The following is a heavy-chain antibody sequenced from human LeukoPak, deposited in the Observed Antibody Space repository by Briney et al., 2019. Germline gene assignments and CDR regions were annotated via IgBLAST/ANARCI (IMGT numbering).Heavy chain of an antibody. CDR2: INAYNGDT. V-gene: IGHV1-18*01. CDR3: ARDGSGVWFDY. J-gene: IGHJ4*02. Sequence: ASVRVSCKGYGYTFINHDIDWVRQAAGQGLEWMGWINAYNGDTNYAQKLQGRVTLTTDTSTSTAYMELRSLRSDDTAVYYCARDGSGVWFDYWGQGTLVTVSS. CDR1: GYTFINHD. D-gene: IGHD3-10*01.